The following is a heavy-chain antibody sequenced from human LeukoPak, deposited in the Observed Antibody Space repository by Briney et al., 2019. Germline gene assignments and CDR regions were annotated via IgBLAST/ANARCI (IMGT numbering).Heavy chain of an antibody. CDR1: GFTFSSYA. Sequence: PGGSLRLSCAASGFTFSSYAMHWVRQAPGKGLEWVAVISYDGSNKYYADSVKGRFTISRDNSKNTLYLQMNSLRAEDTAVYYCARSNQYYDFWSDQGLSRADNWFDPWGQGTLVTVSS. CDR3: ARSNQYYDFWSDQGLSRADNWFDP. CDR2: ISYDGSNK. V-gene: IGHV3-30-3*01. J-gene: IGHJ5*02. D-gene: IGHD3-3*01.